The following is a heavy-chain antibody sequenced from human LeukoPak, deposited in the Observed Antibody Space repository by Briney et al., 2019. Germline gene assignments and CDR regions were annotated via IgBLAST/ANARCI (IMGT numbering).Heavy chain of an antibody. V-gene: IGHV4-61*01. Sequence: SETLSLTCTVSGGSVSSGSYYWSWIRQPPGKGLEWIGYIYYSGSTNYNPSLKSRVTISVDTSKNQFSLKLSSVAAADTAVYYCARGGYSYGSFDYWGQGTLVTVSS. CDR1: GGSVSSGSYY. CDR2: IYYSGST. J-gene: IGHJ4*02. CDR3: ARGGYSYGSFDY. D-gene: IGHD5-18*01.